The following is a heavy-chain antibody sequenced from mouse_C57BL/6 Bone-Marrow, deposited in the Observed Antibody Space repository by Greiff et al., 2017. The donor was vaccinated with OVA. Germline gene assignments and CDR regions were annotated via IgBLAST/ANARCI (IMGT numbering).Heavy chain of an antibody. J-gene: IGHJ4*01. D-gene: IGHD2-1*01. CDR1: GFSFNTYA. V-gene: IGHV10-1*01. Sequence: EVQLVESGGGLVQPKGSLKLSCAASGFSFNTYAMNWVRQAPGKGLEWVARIRSKSNNYATYYADSVKDRFTISRDDSESMLYLQMNNLKTEDTAMYYCVRTPSSGKDAMDYWGQGTSVTVSS. CDR3: VRTPSSGKDAMDY. CDR2: IRSKSNNYAT.